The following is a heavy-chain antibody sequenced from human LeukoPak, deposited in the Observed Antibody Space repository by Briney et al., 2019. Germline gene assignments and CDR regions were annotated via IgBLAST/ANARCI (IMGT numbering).Heavy chain of an antibody. CDR3: AKTIRGYSGYDT. Sequence: SETLSLTCAVYGGSFSGYYWSWIRQPPGKGLEWIGEINHSGSTNYNPSLKSRVTISVDTSKNQFSLKLSSVTAADTAVYYCAKTIRGYSGYDTWGQGTMVTVSS. CDR2: INHSGST. CDR1: GGSFSGYY. V-gene: IGHV4-34*01. D-gene: IGHD5-12*01. J-gene: IGHJ3*01.